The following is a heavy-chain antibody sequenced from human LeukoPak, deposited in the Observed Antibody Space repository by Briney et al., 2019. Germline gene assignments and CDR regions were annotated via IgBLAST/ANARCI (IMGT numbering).Heavy chain of an antibody. J-gene: IGHJ3*02. CDR2: IYYSGIT. V-gene: IGHV4-59*01. D-gene: IGHD1-26*01. CDR3: ARAGRWEGRPHAFDI. CDR1: GGSFSGYY. Sequence: SETLSLTCAVYGGSFSGYYWSWIRQPPGKGLEWIGYIYYSGITNYNPSLRSRVTISVGTSKSQFSLTLTSVTAADTALYYCARAGRWEGRPHAFDIWGQGTMVTVSS.